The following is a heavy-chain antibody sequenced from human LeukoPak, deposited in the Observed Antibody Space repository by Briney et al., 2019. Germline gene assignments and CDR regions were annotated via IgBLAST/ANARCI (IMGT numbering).Heavy chain of an antibody. D-gene: IGHD3-10*01. CDR3: AKGLYGSEYYYGMDV. V-gene: IGHV3-43D*03. Sequence: GGSLRLFCAASGFGFDDYAMHWVRQAPGKGLEWVSLISWDGGTTYYADSVKGRFTISRDNSKNSLYLQMNSLGPEDTALYYCAKGLYGSEYYYGMDVWGQGTTVTVSS. CDR1: GFGFDDYA. J-gene: IGHJ6*02. CDR2: ISWDGGTT.